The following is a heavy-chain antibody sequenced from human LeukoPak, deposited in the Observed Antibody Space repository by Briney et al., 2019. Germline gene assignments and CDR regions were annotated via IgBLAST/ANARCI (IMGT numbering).Heavy chain of an antibody. CDR1: GYTFTDCY. J-gene: IGHJ4*02. CDR3: ARDAGYCTGGSCWYFDH. D-gene: IGHD2-15*01. Sequence: VASVKVSCKASGYTFTDCYMHWVRQAPGQGLEWMGWINLNSGGTNFAQKFQGRVTMTRDTSISTAYMDLSRLISDDTAVYYCARDAGYCTGGSCWYFDHWGQGTLVTVSS. V-gene: IGHV1-2*02. CDR2: INLNSGGT.